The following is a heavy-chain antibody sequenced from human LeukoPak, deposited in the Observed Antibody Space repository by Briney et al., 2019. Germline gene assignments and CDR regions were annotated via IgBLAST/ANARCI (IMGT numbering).Heavy chain of an antibody. D-gene: IGHD6-19*01. CDR3: ARSNSSGWGFDY. Sequence: SETLSLTCAVYGGSFSGYYWSWIRQPPGKGLEWIGEINHSGSTNYNPSLKSRVTISVDTSKNQFSLKLSSVTAADTAVYYCARSNSSGWGFDYWGQGTLVTVSS. V-gene: IGHV4-34*01. CDR1: GGSFSGYY. J-gene: IGHJ4*02. CDR2: INHSGST.